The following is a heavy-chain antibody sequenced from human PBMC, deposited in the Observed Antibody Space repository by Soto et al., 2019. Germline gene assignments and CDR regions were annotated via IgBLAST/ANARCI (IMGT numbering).Heavy chain of an antibody. D-gene: IGHD6-13*01. J-gene: IGHJ6*02. CDR2: IYHSGST. V-gene: IGHV4-4*02. CDR1: GGSISSSNW. CDR3: ARAQQLAYYYYGMDV. Sequence: PSETLSLTCAVSGGSISSSNWWSWVRQPPGKGLEWIGEIYHSGSTNYNPSLKSRVTISVDKSKNQFSLKLSSVTAADTAVYYCARAQQLAYYYYGMDVWGQGTTVTVSS.